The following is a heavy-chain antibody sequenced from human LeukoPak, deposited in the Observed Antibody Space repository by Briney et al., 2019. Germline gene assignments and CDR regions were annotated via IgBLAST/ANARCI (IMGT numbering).Heavy chain of an antibody. J-gene: IGHJ5*02. V-gene: IGHV3-48*03. CDR2: ISSSGSTI. D-gene: IGHD3-10*01. CDR1: GSTFSSYE. Sequence: GGSLRLSCAASGSTFSSYEMNWVRQAPGKGLEWVSYISSSGSTIYYADSVKGRFTISRDNAKNSLYLQMNSLRAEDTAIYYCASLLVRPRDWFDPWGQGTLVTVSS. CDR3: ASLLVRPRDWFDP.